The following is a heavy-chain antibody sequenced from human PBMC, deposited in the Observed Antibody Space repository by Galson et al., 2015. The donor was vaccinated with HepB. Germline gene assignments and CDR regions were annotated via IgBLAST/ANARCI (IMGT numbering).Heavy chain of an antibody. Sequence: SLRLSCAASGFTFSSYGMHWVRQAPGKGLEWVAVIWYDGSNKYYADSVKGRFTISRDNSKNTLYLQMNSLRAEDTAVYYCARAEYCSGGSCQAFDYWGQGTLVTVSS. CDR2: IWYDGSNK. J-gene: IGHJ4*02. V-gene: IGHV3-33*08. CDR1: GFTFSSYG. CDR3: ARAEYCSGGSCQAFDY. D-gene: IGHD2-15*01.